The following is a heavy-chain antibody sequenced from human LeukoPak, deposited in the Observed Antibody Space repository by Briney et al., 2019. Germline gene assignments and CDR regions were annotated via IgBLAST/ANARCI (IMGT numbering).Heavy chain of an antibody. CDR2: IKKEDGYEK. D-gene: IGHD6-19*01. CDR3: ARGGAVAGKYVY. CDR1: GFTFSDYW. V-gene: IGHV3-7*01. Sequence: GGSLRLSCAGSGFTFSDYWMSWVRQAPGKGLEWVASIKKEDGYEKIYVDSVKGRFTISGDNAENSVYLQMNSLRVEDTAMYYCARGGAVAGKYVYWGQGTLVTVSS. J-gene: IGHJ4*02.